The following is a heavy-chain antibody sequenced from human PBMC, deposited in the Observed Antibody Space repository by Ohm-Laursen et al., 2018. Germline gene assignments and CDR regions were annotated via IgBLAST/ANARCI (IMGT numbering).Heavy chain of an antibody. Sequence: GSLRLSCAASGFTFSSYSMNWVRQAPGKGLEWVSGVNSGGGTYYANSVKGRFTISRDNSKNMVYLLMGSLRAEDTAVYYCARDDASGSYGSWGQGILVTVSS. V-gene: IGHV3-23*01. D-gene: IGHD3-10*01. CDR2: VNSGGGT. CDR3: ARDDASGSYGS. CDR1: GFTFSSYS. J-gene: IGHJ5*02.